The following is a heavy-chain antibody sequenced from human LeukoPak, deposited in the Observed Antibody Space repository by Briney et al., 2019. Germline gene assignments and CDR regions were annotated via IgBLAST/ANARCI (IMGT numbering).Heavy chain of an antibody. CDR2: IIPIFGTA. CDR1: GGTFSSYA. CDR3: ASTPYSRQSYYYYYMDF. Sequence: SVKVSCKASGGTFSSYAISWVRQAPGQGLEWMGRIIPIFGTANYAQKFQGRVTITTDESTSTAYMELSSLRSEDTAVYYCASTPYSRQSYYYYYMDFWGKGTTVTVSS. V-gene: IGHV1-69*05. D-gene: IGHD6-13*01. J-gene: IGHJ6*03.